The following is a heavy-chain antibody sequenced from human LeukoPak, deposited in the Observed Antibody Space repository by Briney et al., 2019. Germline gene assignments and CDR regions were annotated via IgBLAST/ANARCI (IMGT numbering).Heavy chain of an antibody. D-gene: IGHD2-8*01. CDR3: AKMRLYVSPFDP. J-gene: IGHJ5*02. CDR1: GFTFSSYA. Sequence: PGGSLRLSCAASGFTFSSYAMSRVRQPPGTGLAWVSAISGSGGSTYYADSVKGRFTISRDNSKNTLYLQMNSLRAEDTAVYYCAKMRLYVSPFDPWGQGTLVTVSS. V-gene: IGHV3-23*01. CDR2: ISGSGGST.